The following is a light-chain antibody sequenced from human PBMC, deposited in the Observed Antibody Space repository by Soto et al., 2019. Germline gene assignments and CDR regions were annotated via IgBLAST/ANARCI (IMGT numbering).Light chain of an antibody. V-gene: IGKV3-20*01. CDR2: GAS. J-gene: IGKJ1*01. CDR1: QSVPSNY. Sequence: EIVVTQSPGTLSLSPGERATLSCRASQSVPSNYLAWYQQKPGQAPRLLIYGASRRATGIPDRFSGSGSGTDFTLTIARLEPEDFAVYYCQQYGSSPRTFGQGTKVEIK. CDR3: QQYGSSPRT.